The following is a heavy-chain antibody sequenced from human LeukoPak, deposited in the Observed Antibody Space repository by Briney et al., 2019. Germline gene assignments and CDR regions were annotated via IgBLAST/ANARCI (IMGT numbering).Heavy chain of an antibody. Sequence: SETLSLTCTVSGGSISSYYWSWIRQPPGEGLEWIGYIYYSGSTNYNPSLKSRVTISVDTSKNQFSLKLSSVTAADTAVYYCARVPRWYFDLWGRGTLVTVSS. CDR3: ARVPRWYFDL. J-gene: IGHJ2*01. CDR1: GGSISSYY. CDR2: IYYSGST. V-gene: IGHV4-59*01.